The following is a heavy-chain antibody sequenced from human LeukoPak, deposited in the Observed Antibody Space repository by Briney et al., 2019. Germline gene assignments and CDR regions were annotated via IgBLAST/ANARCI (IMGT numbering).Heavy chain of an antibody. D-gene: IGHD2-21*02. V-gene: IGHV3-74*01. J-gene: IGHJ4*02. CDR1: GFTFSLYW. Sequence: AGGSLRLSCAASGFTFSLYWMHWVRQTPGKGLVWVSRLNSDGSVTNYADSVKGRFTISRDNAKNTLYLQMNSLRAEDTALYYCVREYCGGDCYTDFWGQGTLVTVSP. CDR3: VREYCGGDCYTDF. CDR2: LNSDGSVT.